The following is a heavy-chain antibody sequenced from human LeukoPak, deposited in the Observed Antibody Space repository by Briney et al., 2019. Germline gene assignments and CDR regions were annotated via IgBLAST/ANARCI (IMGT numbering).Heavy chain of an antibody. D-gene: IGHD1-26*01. J-gene: IGHJ4*02. CDR2: TYYSGST. V-gene: IGHV4-59*08. CDR1: GGSISSYY. Sequence: SETLSLTCTVSGGSISSYYWSWIRQPPGKGLEWIGYTYYSGSTNYNPSLKSRVTISVDTSKNQFSLKLSSVTAADTAVYYCARQGGSYVGFKNWGQGTLVTVSS. CDR3: ARQGGSYVGFKN.